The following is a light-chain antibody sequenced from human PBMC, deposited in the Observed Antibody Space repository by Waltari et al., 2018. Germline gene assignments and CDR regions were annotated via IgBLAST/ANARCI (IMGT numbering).Light chain of an antibody. J-gene: IGKJ3*01. V-gene: IGKV1-5*03. Sequence: DIQLTQSPSTLSASVGDIVTITCRASRSVSTWLAWYQQKPGKAPKLLIHMASTLEPGVPARFSGYRSGTTDFTLTINGLQPDDFATYYCQQYNSPPEVT. CDR1: RSVSTW. CDR2: MAS. CDR3: QQYNSPPEVT.